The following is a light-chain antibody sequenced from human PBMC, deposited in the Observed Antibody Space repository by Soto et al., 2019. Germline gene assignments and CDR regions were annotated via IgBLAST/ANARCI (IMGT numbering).Light chain of an antibody. V-gene: IGKV3-11*01. CDR1: QSVRTD. CDR3: QQRSNWPRT. J-gene: IGKJ2*01. Sequence: EIVLTQSPAILSLSPGERATLSCRASQSVRTDLAWYQQKPGQAPRLLIYDASNRATGFPARFSGSGSGTDFTLTISSLEPEDFAVYYCQQRSNWPRTFGQGTKLEIK. CDR2: DAS.